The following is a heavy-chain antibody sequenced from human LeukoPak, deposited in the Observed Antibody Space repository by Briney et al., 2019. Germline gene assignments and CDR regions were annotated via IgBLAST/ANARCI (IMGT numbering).Heavy chain of an antibody. CDR2: VSAYADDT. CDR3: ARDSGPSTISSWPFDY. CDR1: GYTFITYG. V-gene: IGHV1-18*01. J-gene: IGHJ4*02. D-gene: IGHD6-13*01. Sequence: ASVKVSFKASGYTFITYGISWVRQAPGQGLEWMGWVSAYADDTNYVQKYQGRVSMTTDTSTRTAYMELRSLRSDDTAVYYCARDSGPSTISSWPFDYWGQGTLVTVSS.